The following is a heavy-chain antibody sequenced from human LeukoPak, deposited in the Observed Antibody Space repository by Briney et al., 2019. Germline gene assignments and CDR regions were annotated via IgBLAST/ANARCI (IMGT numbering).Heavy chain of an antibody. J-gene: IGHJ4*02. V-gene: IGHV4-59*01. Sequence: SETLSLTCTVSGGSISSYYWSWIRQPPGKGLEWNGYIYYSGSTNYNPSLKSRVTISVDTSKNQFSLKLSSVTAADTAVYYCASIPPLYGSGSYSSDYWGQGTLVTVSS. CDR2: IYYSGST. CDR3: ASIPPLYGSGSYSSDY. D-gene: IGHD3-10*01. CDR1: GGSISSYY.